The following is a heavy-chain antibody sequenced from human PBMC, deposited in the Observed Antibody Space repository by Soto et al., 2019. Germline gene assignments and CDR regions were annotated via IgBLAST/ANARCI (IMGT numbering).Heavy chain of an antibody. CDR1: GFTFSSYD. Sequence: GSLRLSCAASGFTFSSYDMQWVRQVTGKGLEWVSSIGKAGDTYYADSVKGRFTISRENAKNSLYLQMSSLRAGDTAVYYCVRDPAGHGMDVWGQGTTVTV. CDR2: IGKAGDT. CDR3: VRDPAGHGMDV. V-gene: IGHV3-13*01. J-gene: IGHJ6*02. D-gene: IGHD3-10*01.